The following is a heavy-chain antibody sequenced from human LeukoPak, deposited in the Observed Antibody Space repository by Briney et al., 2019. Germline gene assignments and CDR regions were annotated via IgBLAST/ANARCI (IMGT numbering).Heavy chain of an antibody. CDR3: AREMEPGGSSFDY. Sequence: SVKVSCKASGGTFSSYAISWVRQAPGQGLEWVGGIIPIFGTANYAQKFQGRVTITADESTSTAYMELSSLRSEDTAVYYCAREMEPGGSSFDYWGQGTLVTVSS. CDR2: IIPIFGTA. CDR1: GGTFSSYA. J-gene: IGHJ4*02. D-gene: IGHD1-26*01. V-gene: IGHV1-69*01.